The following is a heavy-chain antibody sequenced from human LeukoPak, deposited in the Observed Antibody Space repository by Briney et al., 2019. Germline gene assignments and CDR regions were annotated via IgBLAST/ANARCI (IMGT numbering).Heavy chain of an antibody. CDR2: IIPIFGTA. Sequence: GASVKVSCKASGGTFSSYAISSVRQAPGQGLEWMGRIIPIFGTANYAQKFQGRVTITTDESTSTAYMELSSLRSEDTAVYYCARTRGYSYGQDYWGQGTLVTVSS. J-gene: IGHJ4*02. V-gene: IGHV1-69*05. CDR1: GGTFSSYA. CDR3: ARTRGYSYGQDY. D-gene: IGHD5-18*01.